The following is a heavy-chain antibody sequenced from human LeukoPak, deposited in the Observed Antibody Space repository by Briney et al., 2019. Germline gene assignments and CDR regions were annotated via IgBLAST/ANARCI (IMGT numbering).Heavy chain of an antibody. CDR2: ISSSGGTI. CDR3: ARDLAVIHFDY. V-gene: IGHV3-48*03. Sequence: PGGSLRLSCAASGFTFSSYEMNWVRQAPGKGLEWVSYISSSGGTIYYADSVKGRFTISRDNAKNSLYLQMNSLRAEDTAVYYCARDLAVIHFDYWGQGTLVTVSS. D-gene: IGHD2-21*01. CDR1: GFTFSSYE. J-gene: IGHJ4*02.